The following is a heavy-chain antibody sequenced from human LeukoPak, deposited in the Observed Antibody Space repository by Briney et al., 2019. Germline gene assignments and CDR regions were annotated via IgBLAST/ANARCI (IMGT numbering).Heavy chain of an antibody. CDR3: AKGHHPGAYYGMDV. CDR2: ISSSSSYI. Sequence: KTGGSLRLSCAASGFTFSSYSMNWVRQAPGKGLEWVSSISSSSSYIYYADSVKGRFTISRDNSKNSLYLQMNSLRTEDTALYYCAKGHHPGAYYGMDVWGQGTTVTVSS. V-gene: IGHV3-21*04. D-gene: IGHD1-26*01. CDR1: GFTFSSYS. J-gene: IGHJ6*02.